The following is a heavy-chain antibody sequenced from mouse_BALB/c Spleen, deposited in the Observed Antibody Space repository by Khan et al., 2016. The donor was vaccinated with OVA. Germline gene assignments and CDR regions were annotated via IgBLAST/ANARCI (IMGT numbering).Heavy chain of an antibody. CDR2: IDPANGYT. CDR3: ARITYYDVSY. CDR1: GFNIKDTY. Sequence: IQLVQSGAELVRPGASVKLSCTTSGFNIKDTYIHWVKQRPEQGLEWIGRIDPANGYTKFDPKFQGKATITTDTSSNTAYLQLSSLTSEDTAVYYCARITYYDVSYWGQGTLVTVSS. D-gene: IGHD2-4*01. V-gene: IGHV14-3*02. J-gene: IGHJ3*01.